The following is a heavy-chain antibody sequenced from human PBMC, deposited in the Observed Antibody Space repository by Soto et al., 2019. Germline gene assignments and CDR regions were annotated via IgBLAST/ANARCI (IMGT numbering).Heavy chain of an antibody. D-gene: IGHD3-16*01. Sequence: QVQLMQSGAEVKKPGSSVKVSCKASGGTFSSYVLIWVRQAPGQGLEWMGGIIPIFGTTNYAQKFQDRVTINADESTSTAYMVLSSMRSEDTALYYCEIDLGRSFRNAFTLWGQGTMVTVSS. CDR3: EIDLGRSFRNAFTL. J-gene: IGHJ3*01. V-gene: IGHV1-69*01. CDR1: GGTFSSYV. CDR2: IIPIFGTT.